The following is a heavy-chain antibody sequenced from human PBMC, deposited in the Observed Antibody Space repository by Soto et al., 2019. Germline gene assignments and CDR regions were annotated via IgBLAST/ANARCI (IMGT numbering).Heavy chain of an antibody. CDR3: ARIRSTYGDYFDS. CDR2: VYFSGFT. CDR1: GDNTRSADFF. J-gene: IGHJ4*02. D-gene: IGHD4-17*01. V-gene: IGHV4-30-4*01. Sequence: PSETLSLTCTVSGDNTRSADFFWSWLRQPPGEGLEWIGYVYFSGFTRSNPSLKSRLSMSVDTSKNQVSLKLSSVTAADTAVYYWARIRSTYGDYFDSWGQGTLVTVSS.